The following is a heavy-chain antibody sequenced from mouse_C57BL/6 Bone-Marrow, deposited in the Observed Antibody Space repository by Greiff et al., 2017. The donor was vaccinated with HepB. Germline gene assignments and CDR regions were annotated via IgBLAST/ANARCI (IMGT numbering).Heavy chain of an antibody. D-gene: IGHD1-1*01. V-gene: IGHV7-1*01. CDR1: GFTFSDFY. CDR2: SRNKANDYTT. J-gene: IGHJ4*01. Sequence: EVKVVESGGGLVQSGRSLRLSCATSGFTFSDFYMEWVRQAPGKGLEWIAASRNKANDYTTEYSASVKGRFIVSRDTSQSILYRQMNALSAEDTAIYYGARYSYYGSSYYYAIDYWGQGTSVTVSS. CDR3: ARYSYYGSSYYYAIDY.